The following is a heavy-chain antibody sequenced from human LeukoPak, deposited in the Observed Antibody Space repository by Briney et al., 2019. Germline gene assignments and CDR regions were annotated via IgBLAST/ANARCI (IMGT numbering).Heavy chain of an antibody. CDR3: ATLRFWAFDY. D-gene: IGHD3-16*01. CDR2: INSDASST. Sequence: QPGGSLRLSCAASGFTFSSYWMHWVRQIPGKGLVWVSRINSDASSTGYADSVKGRFTISRDNAKNSLFLQMRSLRAEDTAVYYCATLRFWAFDYWGQGTLVTVSS. V-gene: IGHV3-74*01. CDR1: GFTFSSYW. J-gene: IGHJ4*02.